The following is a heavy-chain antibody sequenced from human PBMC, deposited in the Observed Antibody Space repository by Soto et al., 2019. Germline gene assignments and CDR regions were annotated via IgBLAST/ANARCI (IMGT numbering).Heavy chain of an antibody. Sequence: PGGSLRLCCAASGFTFSAYVMSWVRQAPRKGLEWVSSITSSGGGTYYADSVKGRFTISRDNSKNTLYLQMNSLRAEDTAVYYCAKDVVVGATTGLGDYYYYYGMDVWGQGTTVTVSS. CDR1: GFTFSAYV. V-gene: IGHV3-23*01. CDR2: ITSSGGGT. J-gene: IGHJ6*02. CDR3: AKDVVVGATTGLGDYYYYYGMDV. D-gene: IGHD1-26*01.